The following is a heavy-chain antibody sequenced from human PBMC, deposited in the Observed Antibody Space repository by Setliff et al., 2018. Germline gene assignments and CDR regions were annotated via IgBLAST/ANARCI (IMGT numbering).Heavy chain of an antibody. J-gene: IGHJ2*01. CDR3: ARNPASFQYSFDH. CDR2: IYYDGTT. CDR1: GDSINNVDLY. V-gene: IGHV4-39*07. Sequence: LSLTCTVSGDSINNVDLYWGWVRQPPGKGPEWLGTIYYDGTTHYSPSLESRVTISVDTTKNQFSLRLTSVTAADTAVYYCARNPASFQYSFDHWGRGTLVTVSS. D-gene: IGHD5-12*01.